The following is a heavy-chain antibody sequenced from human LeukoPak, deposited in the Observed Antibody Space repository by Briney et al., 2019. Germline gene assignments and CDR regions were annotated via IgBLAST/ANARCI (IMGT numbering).Heavy chain of an antibody. D-gene: IGHD6-13*01. CDR3: ARDRGERGSSWSLPAHGFDI. J-gene: IGHJ3*02. CDR1: GGTFSSYA. V-gene: IGHV1-69*05. CDR2: IVPIFGTT. Sequence: SVKVSCKASGGTFSSYAINWVRQAPGQGLEWMRRIVPIFGTTNYAQKVQGRVTITTDKSPSTAYMELSSLRSEDTAVYYCARDRGERGSSWSLPAHGFDIWGQGTMVTVSS.